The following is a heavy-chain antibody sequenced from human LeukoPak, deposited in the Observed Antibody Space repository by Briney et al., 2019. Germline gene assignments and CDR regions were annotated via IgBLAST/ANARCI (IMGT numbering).Heavy chain of an antibody. CDR2: IYYSGST. J-gene: IGHJ4*02. CDR3: ASLVLGYSYGSLFDY. Sequence: SETLSLTCAVYGGSFSGYYWSWIRQPPGKGLEWIGSIYYSGSTYYNPSLKSRVTISVDTSKNQFSLKLSSVTAADTAVYYCASLVLGYSYGSLFDYWGQGTLVTVSS. V-gene: IGHV4-34*01. D-gene: IGHD5-18*01. CDR1: GGSFSGYY.